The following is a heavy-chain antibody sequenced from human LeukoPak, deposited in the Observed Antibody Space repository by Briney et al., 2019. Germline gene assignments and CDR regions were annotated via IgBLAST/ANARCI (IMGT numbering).Heavy chain of an antibody. Sequence: GGSLRLSCVASGFMFSKSVMSWVRQAPGKGLEWVATLSGSGGSIHYGDAAKGRFIVSRDNSRNTLYLQMNSLRVEDTAFYYCAKDIGQSTIIGLVTSFDPWGQGTLVTVSS. V-gene: IGHV3-23*01. CDR2: LSGSGGSI. J-gene: IGHJ5*02. CDR3: AKDIGQSTIIGLVTSFDP. CDR1: GFMFSKSV. D-gene: IGHD3-3*01.